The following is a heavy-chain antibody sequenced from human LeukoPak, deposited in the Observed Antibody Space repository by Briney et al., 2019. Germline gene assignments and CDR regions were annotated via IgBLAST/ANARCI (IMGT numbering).Heavy chain of an antibody. V-gene: IGHV5-51*01. D-gene: IGHD3-22*01. CDR3: ARQFVGNYYDSSGNSPFDP. J-gene: IGHJ5*02. CDR1: GYSFTSYW. CDR2: IYPGDSDT. Sequence: GESLKISCKGSGYSFTSYWIGWVRQMPGKGLEWMGIIYPGDSDTRYSPSFQGQVTISADKSISTAYLQWSSLKASDTAMYYCARQFVGNYYDSSGNSPFDPWGQGTPVTVSS.